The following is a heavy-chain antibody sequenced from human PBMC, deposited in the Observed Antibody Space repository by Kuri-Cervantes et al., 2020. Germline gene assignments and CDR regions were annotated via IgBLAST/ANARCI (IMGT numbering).Heavy chain of an antibody. CDR3: ARERRASSSLPYDAFDI. CDR1: GYSFTSYW. J-gene: IGHJ3*02. V-gene: IGHV5-51*01. CDR2: IYPGDSDT. Sequence: GGSLRLSCKGSGYSFTSYWIGWVRQMPGKGLEWMGIIYPGDSDTRYSPSFQGQVTISADKSISTAYLQWSSLKASDTAMYYCARERRASSSLPYDAFDIWGQGTMVTVSS. D-gene: IGHD6-13*01.